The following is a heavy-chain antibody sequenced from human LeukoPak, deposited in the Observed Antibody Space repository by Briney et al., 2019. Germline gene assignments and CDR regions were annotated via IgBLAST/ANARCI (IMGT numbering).Heavy chain of an antibody. D-gene: IGHD3-22*01. Sequence: GGSLRLSCAASGFTFGSYGMHWVRQAPGKGLEWVAVLSYDGSNKYYADSVKGRFTISRDNSKNTLYLQMNSLRAEDTAVYYCARSPDSSGRYYFDYWGQGTLVTVSS. V-gene: IGHV3-30*03. CDR1: GFTFGSYG. CDR2: LSYDGSNK. CDR3: ARSPDSSGRYYFDY. J-gene: IGHJ4*02.